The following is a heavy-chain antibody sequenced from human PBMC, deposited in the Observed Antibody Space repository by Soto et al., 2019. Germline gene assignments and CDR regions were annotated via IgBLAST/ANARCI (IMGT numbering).Heavy chain of an antibody. CDR3: ARDLESSWPDAFDI. J-gene: IGHJ3*02. CDR1: GYTFTSYG. V-gene: IGHV1-18*04. D-gene: IGHD6-13*01. CDR2: ISAYNGNT. Sequence: GASVKVSCKASGYTFTSYGISWVRQAPGQGLEWMGWISAYNGNTNYAQKLQGRVTMTTDTSTSTAYMELRSLRSDDTAVYYCARDLESSWPDAFDIWGQGTMVTVSS.